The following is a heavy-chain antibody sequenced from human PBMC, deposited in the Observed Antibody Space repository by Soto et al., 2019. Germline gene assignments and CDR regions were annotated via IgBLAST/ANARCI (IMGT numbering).Heavy chain of an antibody. J-gene: IGHJ6*02. D-gene: IGHD1-26*01. V-gene: IGHV1-69*01. Sequence: QVQLVQSGTEVKKPGSSVKVSCKASGGTFSSYPITWVRQAPGQGLEWMGGIIPIFGQPNYAQKFQGRVTVTPAESTSTGYMELVSLRSEDTAVYSWAGESRLGGGGMDVWGQGTTVTVSS. CDR2: IIPIFGQP. CDR3: AGESRLGGGGMDV. CDR1: GGTFSSYP.